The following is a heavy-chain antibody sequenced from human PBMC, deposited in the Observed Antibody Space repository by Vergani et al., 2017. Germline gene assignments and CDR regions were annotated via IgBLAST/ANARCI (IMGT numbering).Heavy chain of an antibody. D-gene: IGHD6-6*01. Sequence: EVQLVESGGGLVKPGGSLRLSCAVSGFTFSTYSMNWVRQAPGKGLEWVSSISDSNSDVYYADSVEGRFTISRDNAKNSLYLQMNSLLVEDTAVYYCARDPYSSSSAIDYWGQGTLVTVSS. V-gene: IGHV3-21*01. CDR2: ISDSNSDV. CDR3: ARDPYSSSSAIDY. J-gene: IGHJ4*02. CDR1: GFTFSTYS.